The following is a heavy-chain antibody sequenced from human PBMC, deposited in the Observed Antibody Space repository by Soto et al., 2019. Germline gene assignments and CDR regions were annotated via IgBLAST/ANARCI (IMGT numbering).Heavy chain of an antibody. CDR3: AKEDGEPPWSLESFQH. CDR1: GFTFSSYG. CDR2: ISYDGSNK. J-gene: IGHJ1*01. Sequence: QVQLVESGGGVVQPGRSLRLSCAASGFTFSSYGMHWVRQAPGQRLEWVAVISYDGSNKYYADSVKGRFTISRDNSKNTLYLQMNSLRAEDTAVYYCAKEDGEPPWSLESFQHWGQGTLGTVSS. V-gene: IGHV3-30*18. D-gene: IGHD3-10*01.